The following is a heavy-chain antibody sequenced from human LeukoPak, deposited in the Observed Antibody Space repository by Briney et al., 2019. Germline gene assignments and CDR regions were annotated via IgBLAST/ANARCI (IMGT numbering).Heavy chain of an antibody. V-gene: IGHV4-59*01. CDR1: GGSFSGYY. CDR3: ARVRDGYNWYFDY. D-gene: IGHD5-24*01. J-gene: IGHJ4*02. CDR2: IYYSGST. Sequence: SEALSLTCAVYGGSFSGYYWSWIRQPPGKGLEWIGYIYYSGSTNYNPSLKSRVTISVDTSKNQFSLKLSSVTAADTAVYYCARVRDGYNWYFDYWGQGTLVTVSS.